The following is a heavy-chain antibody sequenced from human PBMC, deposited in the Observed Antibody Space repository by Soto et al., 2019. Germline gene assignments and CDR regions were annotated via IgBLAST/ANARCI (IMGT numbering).Heavy chain of an antibody. V-gene: IGHV3-11*01. J-gene: IGHJ6*03. D-gene: IGHD3-10*01. CDR2: IITSGRTI. CDR3: ARALMVLGVRFYAYYYYLDV. CDR1: GFTFSDYY. Sequence: QVQLVESGGDLVKPGGSLRLSCAASGFTFSDYYMTWIRQAPGEGLEWVSYIITSGRTIYSAGSVKGRFTISRDNTKNSLFLQMNSLRAEDTAVYYCARALMVLGVRFYAYYYYLDVWGKGTTVTVSS.